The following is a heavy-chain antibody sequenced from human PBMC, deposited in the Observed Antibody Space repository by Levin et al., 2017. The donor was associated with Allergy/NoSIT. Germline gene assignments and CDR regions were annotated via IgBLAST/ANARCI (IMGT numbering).Heavy chain of an antibody. CDR1: GFTFSSYA. V-gene: IGHV3-23*01. CDR3: AKGGITMVRGIIIPNYFDY. D-gene: IGHD3-10*01. CDR2: ISGSGGST. Sequence: GGSLRLSCAASGFTFSSYAMSWVRQAPGKGLEWVSAISGSGGSTYYADSVKGRFTISRDNSKNTLYLQMNSLRAEDTAVYYCAKGGITMVRGIIIPNYFDYWGQGTLVTVSS. J-gene: IGHJ4*02.